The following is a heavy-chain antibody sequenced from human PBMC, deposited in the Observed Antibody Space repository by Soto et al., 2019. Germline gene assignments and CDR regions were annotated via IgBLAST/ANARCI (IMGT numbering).Heavy chain of an antibody. CDR2: INAGNGNT. CDR3: AMSIVVVTALDY. J-gene: IGHJ4*02. Sequence: QVQLVQSGAEEKKPGASVKVSCKASGYTFTRYAMHWVRQAPGQRLEWMGWINAGNGNTKYSQKFQVRVTITRDTSASTAYMELISLSSEDTAVYYCAMSIVVVTALDYWGQGTLVTVSS. CDR1: GYTFTRYA. D-gene: IGHD2-21*02. V-gene: IGHV1-3*05.